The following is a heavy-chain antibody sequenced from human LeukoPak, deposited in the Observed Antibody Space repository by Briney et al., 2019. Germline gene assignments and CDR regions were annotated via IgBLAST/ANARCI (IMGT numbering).Heavy chain of an antibody. J-gene: IGHJ4*02. D-gene: IGHD6-13*01. V-gene: IGHV4-59*01. CDR2: IYYSGTT. CDR1: GGSISSYY. CDR3: ARGVYIAAAQYGY. Sequence: SETLSLTCTVSGGSISSYYWSWIRQPPGKGLEWIGYIYYSGTTNYNPSLKSRVTISVDTSKNQFSLKLSSVTAADTAVYYCARGVYIAAAQYGYWSQGTLVTVSS.